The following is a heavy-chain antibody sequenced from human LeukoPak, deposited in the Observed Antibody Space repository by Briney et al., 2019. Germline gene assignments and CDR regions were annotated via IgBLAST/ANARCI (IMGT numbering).Heavy chain of an antibody. CDR1: GYTFTGYY. J-gene: IGHJ4*02. D-gene: IGHD3-22*01. V-gene: IGHV1-2*02. CDR3: AREGYTYYYDSSGYWALNFDY. Sequence: GASVKVSCKASGYTFTGYYMHWVRQAPGQGLEWMGWINPNSGGTNYAQKFQGRVTMTRDTSISTAYMELSRLRSDDTAVYYCAREGYTYYYDSSGYWALNFDYWGQGTLVTVSS. CDR2: INPNSGGT.